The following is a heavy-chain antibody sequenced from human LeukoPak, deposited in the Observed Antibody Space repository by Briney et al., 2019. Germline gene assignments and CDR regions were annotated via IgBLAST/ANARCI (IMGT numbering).Heavy chain of an antibody. Sequence: GGSLRLSCAASGFTFTNYWMNWLRQAPGKGLEWVSVIYSSGSTYYADSVKGRFTISRDNSKNTLHLQMNTLRAEDTAVYYCASRIATAESVDYWGQGTLVTVSS. CDR2: IYSSGST. CDR1: GFTFTNYW. J-gene: IGHJ4*02. CDR3: ASRIATAESVDY. D-gene: IGHD6-13*01. V-gene: IGHV3-66*01.